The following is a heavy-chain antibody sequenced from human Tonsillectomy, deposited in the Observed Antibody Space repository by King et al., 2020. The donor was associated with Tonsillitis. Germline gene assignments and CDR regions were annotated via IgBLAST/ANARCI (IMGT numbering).Heavy chain of an antibody. Sequence: QLVQSGAEVKKPGASVKVSCKASGYTFTSYGISWVRQAPGQGLEWMGWISAYNGNTNYAQRLQGRVTMTTDTSTRPAYWELRSLRSDDTAVYYCARAWGDYYDSSGYYSTLPFDYWGQGTLVTVSS. D-gene: IGHD3-22*01. CDR1: GYTFTSYG. J-gene: IGHJ4*02. CDR2: ISAYNGNT. V-gene: IGHV1-18*01. CDR3: ARAWGDYYDSSGYYSTLPFDY.